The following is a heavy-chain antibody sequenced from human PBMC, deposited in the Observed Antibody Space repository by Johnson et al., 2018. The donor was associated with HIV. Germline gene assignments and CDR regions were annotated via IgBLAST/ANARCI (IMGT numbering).Heavy chain of an antibody. V-gene: IGHV3-23*04. J-gene: IGHJ3*01. CDR1: GFTFDDYG. CDR3: ARVGASRFDAFHV. CDR2: ISGSGGST. Sequence: VQLVESGGGVVRPGGSPRLSCAATGFTFDDYGMSWVRQAPGKGLEWVSDISGSGGSTYYADSVKGRFTISRDNSKDTLYLQMNSLRAEDTAVYYCARVGASRFDAFHVWGQGTMVTVSS. D-gene: IGHD3-16*01.